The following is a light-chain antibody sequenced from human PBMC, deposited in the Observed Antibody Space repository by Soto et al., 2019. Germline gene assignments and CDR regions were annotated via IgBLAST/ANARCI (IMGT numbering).Light chain of an antibody. CDR3: QQHSHWPPWT. CDR1: ENVRTF. Sequence: TQSPATLSLSPGERATPSCRASENVRTFVDWYQQKPGQAPRLLIYGASNRATGIPARFSGSGSGTDFTLTISNLEPEDFAVYYCQQHSHWPPWTFGQGTKVDIK. J-gene: IGKJ1*01. CDR2: GAS. V-gene: IGKV3-11*01.